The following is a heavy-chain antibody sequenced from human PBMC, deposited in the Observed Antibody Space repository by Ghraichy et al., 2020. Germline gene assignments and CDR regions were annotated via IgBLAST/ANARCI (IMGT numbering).Heavy chain of an antibody. D-gene: IGHD4-17*01. J-gene: IGHJ4*02. CDR1: GGSISSYY. CDR2: IYYSGST. CDR3: ARGGGAYGDYLTYY. V-gene: IGHV4-59*01. Sequence: GSLRLSCTVSGGSISSYYWSWIRQPPGKGLEWIGYIYYSGSTNYNPSLKSRVTISVDTSKNQFSLKLSSVTAADTAVYYCARGGGAYGDYLTYYWGQGTLVTVSS.